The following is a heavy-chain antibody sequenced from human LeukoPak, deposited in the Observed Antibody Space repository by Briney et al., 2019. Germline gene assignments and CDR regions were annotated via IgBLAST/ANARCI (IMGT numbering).Heavy chain of an antibody. J-gene: IGHJ6*03. CDR2: TTGSGGSS. CDR1: GFTFTGYA. D-gene: IGHD2-15*01. Sequence: PGGSLRLSCAASGFTFTGYAMTWVRQAQGKGLEWVSTTTGSGGSSYYADSVMGRFTISRDNSKNTLFLQMNGLRAEDTAVYYCAKGVVVVAASYYYMDVWGKGTTVTVSS. CDR3: AKGVVVVAASYYYMDV. V-gene: IGHV3-23*01.